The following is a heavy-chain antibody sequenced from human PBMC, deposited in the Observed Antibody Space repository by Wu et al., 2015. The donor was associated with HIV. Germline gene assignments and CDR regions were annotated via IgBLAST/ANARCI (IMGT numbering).Heavy chain of an antibody. CDR2: IYYSGST. D-gene: IGHD6-19*01. CDR3: ARRVGYSSGWYRFDP. J-gene: IGHJ5*02. CDR1: GGSISSYY. V-gene: IGHV4-59*08. Sequence: QVQLQESGPGLVKPSETLSLTCTVSGGSISSYYWSWIRQPPGKGLEWIGYIYYSGSTNYNPSLKSRVTISVDTSKNQFSLKLSSVTAADTAVYYCARRVGYSSGWYRFDPWGQGTLVTVSS.